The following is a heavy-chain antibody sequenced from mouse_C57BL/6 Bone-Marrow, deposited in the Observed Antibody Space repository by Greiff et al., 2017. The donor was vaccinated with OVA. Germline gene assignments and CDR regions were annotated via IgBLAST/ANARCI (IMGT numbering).Heavy chain of an antibody. Sequence: VQLQQSGPELVKPGASVKMSCKASGYTFTDYYMHWVKQKPGKGLEWIGEIYPGSGNTYYNEKFKGKATLTADTSSSTAYMQLSSLTSEDSAVYFCARGGSPPPYFEYWGQGTTLTVSS. D-gene: IGHD1-1*02. CDR1: YTFTDYYM. V-gene: IGHV1-83*01. CDR3: RGGSPPPYFEY. J-gene: IGHJ2*01. CDR2: YPGSGNTY.